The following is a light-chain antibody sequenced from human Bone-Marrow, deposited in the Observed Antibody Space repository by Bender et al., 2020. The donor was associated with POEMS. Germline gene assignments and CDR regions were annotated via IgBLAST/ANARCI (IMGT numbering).Light chain of an antibody. V-gene: IGLV2-11*01. CDR3: CSYAGSYTVA. CDR1: SSDVGYYDY. Sequence: QSALTQPRSVSGSPGQSVTISCTGTSSDVGYYDYVSWFQQHPGKAPKVMIYDVTKRPSGVPDRFSDSRSGHTASLTISGLQAEDEADYYCCSYAGSYTVAFGGGTKLTVL. CDR2: DVT. J-gene: IGLJ2*01.